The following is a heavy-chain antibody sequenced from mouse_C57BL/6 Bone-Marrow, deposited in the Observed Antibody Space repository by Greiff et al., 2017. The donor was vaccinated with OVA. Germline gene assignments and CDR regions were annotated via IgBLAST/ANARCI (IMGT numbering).Heavy chain of an antibody. V-gene: IGHV1-64*01. Sequence: VKQRPGQGLEWIGMIHPNSGSTNYNEKFKSKATLTVDKSSSTAYMQLSSLTSEDSAVYYCAWDYGNYLDYWGQGTTLTVSS. J-gene: IGHJ2*01. D-gene: IGHD2-1*01. CDR2: IHPNSGST. CDR3: AWDYGNYLDY.